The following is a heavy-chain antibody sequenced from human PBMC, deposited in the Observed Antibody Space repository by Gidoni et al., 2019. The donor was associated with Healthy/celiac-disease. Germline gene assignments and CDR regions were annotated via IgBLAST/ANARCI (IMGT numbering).Heavy chain of an antibody. CDR1: GFPFSSYA. D-gene: IGHD1-26*01. V-gene: IGHV3-23*01. J-gene: IGHJ1*01. CDR3: AKDSVRVGAGGGQH. Sequence: EVQLLESGGGLVQPGGSLRLSCAASGFPFSSYAMSWVRQAPGRGLEWVSAISGSSGSTYSADSVKGRFTISRDNYKNTLYLQMSSRRAEDTAVYYCAKDSVRVGAGGGQHWGQGTLVTVSS. CDR2: ISGSSGST.